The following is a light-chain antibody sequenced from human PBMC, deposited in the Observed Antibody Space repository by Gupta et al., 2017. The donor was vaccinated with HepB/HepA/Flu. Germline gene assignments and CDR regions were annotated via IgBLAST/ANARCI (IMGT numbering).Light chain of an antibody. CDR2: GAS. Sequence: EIVLTQSTATLSLSPGERATLSCRASQSVTSDLVWYQQKPGQAPRLLIYGASNRATGIPARFSGSGSGTDFTLTISSLEPEDFAIYYCQQRFTWPLTFGGGTKVEIK. J-gene: IGKJ4*01. V-gene: IGKV3-11*01. CDR3: QQRFTWPLT. CDR1: QSVTSD.